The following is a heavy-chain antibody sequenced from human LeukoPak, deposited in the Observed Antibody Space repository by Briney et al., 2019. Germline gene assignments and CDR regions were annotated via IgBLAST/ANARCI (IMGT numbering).Heavy chain of an antibody. J-gene: IGHJ6*03. CDR2: IKQDGSEK. CDR3: ARDMYYDILTGYYIHYYYYMDA. Sequence: GGSLRLSCAASGFTFSSYWMSWVRQAPGKGLEWVANIKQDGSEKYYVDSVKGRFTISRDNAKNSLYLQMNSLRAEDTAVYYCARDMYYDILTGYYIHYYYYMDAWGKGTTVTVSS. CDR1: GFTFSSYW. D-gene: IGHD3-9*01. V-gene: IGHV3-7*01.